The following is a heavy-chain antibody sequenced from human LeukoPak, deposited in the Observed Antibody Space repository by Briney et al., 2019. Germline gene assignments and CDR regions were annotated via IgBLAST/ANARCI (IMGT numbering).Heavy chain of an antibody. CDR1: GGSISSYY. V-gene: IGHV4-59*01. J-gene: IGHJ2*01. Sequence: PSKTLSLTCTVSGGSISSYYWSWLRQPPGKGLEWIGYIYYSGSTNYSPSLKSRLTISVDTSKNQFSLKLSSVTAADTAVYYCARTYGSSGLGYFDLWGRGTLVTVSS. D-gene: IGHD6-13*01. CDR2: IYYSGST. CDR3: ARTYGSSGLGYFDL.